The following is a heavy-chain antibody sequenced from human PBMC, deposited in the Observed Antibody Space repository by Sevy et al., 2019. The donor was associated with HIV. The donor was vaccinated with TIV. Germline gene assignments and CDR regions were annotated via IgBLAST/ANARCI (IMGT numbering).Heavy chain of an antibody. V-gene: IGHV3-20*04. CDR2: INWHGGNT. CDR1: GFTFDDYG. CDR3: ARGLPSVYDPTSGVHDY. Sequence: GGSLRLSCVVSGFTFDDYGMSWVRQAAAKGLEWVSGINWHGGNTGYADSVKGRFTVSRDNAKNSLYLQMNNLRAEDTALYYCARGLPSVYDPTSGVHDYWGQGTLVTVSS. D-gene: IGHD3-10*01. J-gene: IGHJ4*02.